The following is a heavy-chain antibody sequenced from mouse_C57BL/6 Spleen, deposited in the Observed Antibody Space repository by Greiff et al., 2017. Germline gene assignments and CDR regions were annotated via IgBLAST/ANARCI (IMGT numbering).Heavy chain of an antibody. CDR1: GYTFTDYN. CDR2: INPNNGGT. CDR3: AKAGSSYGWFAY. Sequence: VQLKQSGPELVKPGASVKIPCKASGYTFTDYNMDWVKLSHGKSLEWIGDINPNNGGTIYNQKFKGKATLTVDKSSSTAYMELRSLTSEDTAVYYCAKAGSSYGWFAYWGQGTLVTVSA. D-gene: IGHD1-1*01. V-gene: IGHV1-18*01. J-gene: IGHJ3*01.